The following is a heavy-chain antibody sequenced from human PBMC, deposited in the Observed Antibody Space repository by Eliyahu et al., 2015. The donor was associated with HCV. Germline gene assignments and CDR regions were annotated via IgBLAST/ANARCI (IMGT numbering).Heavy chain of an antibody. J-gene: IGHJ3*02. D-gene: IGHD3-16*01. CDR3: ARISFHYGPRAFDI. CDR1: GXSLSNARIG. V-gene: IGHV2-26*01. Sequence: QVTLKESGPVLVKPTETLTLTCTVSGXSLSNARIGXXWIRXPPGKALEWLAHIFSNDEKSYSTSLKSRLTISKDTSKSQVVLTMTNMDPVDTATYYCARISFHYGPRAFDIWGQGTMVTVSS. CDR2: IFSNDEK.